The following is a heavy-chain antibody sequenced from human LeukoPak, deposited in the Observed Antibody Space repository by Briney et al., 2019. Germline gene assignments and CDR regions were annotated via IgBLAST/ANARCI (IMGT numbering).Heavy chain of an antibody. CDR2: IYSSGST. CDR1: GASISAFH. CDR3: ARKDGDY. J-gene: IGHJ4*02. V-gene: IGHV4-4*07. Sequence: SETLSLTCTVSGASISAFHWTWFRQPAGKGLEWIGLIYSSGSTLFNPSLTSRVAMSVDLTKNQLSLKLTSVIAADTAMYYCARKDGDYWGRETLVTVSS.